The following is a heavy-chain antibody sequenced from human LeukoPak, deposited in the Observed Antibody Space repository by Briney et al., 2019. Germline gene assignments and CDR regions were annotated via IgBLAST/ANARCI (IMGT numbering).Heavy chain of an antibody. V-gene: IGHV1-69*13. D-gene: IGHD3-22*01. CDR2: IIPIFGTA. J-gene: IGHJ4*02. CDR3: ASGGATSGYYLPGIDY. Sequence: SVKVSCKASGGTFSSYAISWVRQAPGQGLEWMGGIIPIFGTANYAQKFQGRVTITSDESTSTAYMELSSLRSEDTAVYYCASGGATSGYYLPGIDYWGQGTLVTVSS. CDR1: GGTFSSYA.